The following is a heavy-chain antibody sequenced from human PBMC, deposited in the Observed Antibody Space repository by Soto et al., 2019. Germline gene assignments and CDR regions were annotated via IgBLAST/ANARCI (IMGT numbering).Heavy chain of an antibody. V-gene: IGHV3-74*01. CDR3: VRDGLGDLPIDY. J-gene: IGHJ4*02. CDR1: GFTFSSYW. D-gene: IGHD3-16*01. Sequence: EVQLVESGGGLVQPGGSLRLSCAASGFTFSSYWVHWVRQAPGKGLVWVSRINTDGSGTSYADSVKGRFTISRDNAKNMLYLQMNSLRVEDTAVYYCVRDGLGDLPIDYWGQGTLVTVSS. CDR2: INTDGSGT.